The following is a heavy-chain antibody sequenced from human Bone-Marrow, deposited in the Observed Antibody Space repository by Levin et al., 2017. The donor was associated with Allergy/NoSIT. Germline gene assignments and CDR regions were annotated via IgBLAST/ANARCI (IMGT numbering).Heavy chain of an antibody. CDR3: ARGEAAAFVYDDYGMDV. CDR1: GFTFSSYL. CDR2: IKQDGSEK. J-gene: IGHJ6*02. D-gene: IGHD6-13*01. V-gene: IGHV3-7*01. Sequence: GGSLRLSCAASGFTFSSYLMSWVRPAPGKGLEWVANIKQDGSEKYYVDSVKGRFTISRDNAKNSLYLQMNSLRAEDTAVYYCARGEAAAFVYDDYGMDVWGQGTTVTVSS.